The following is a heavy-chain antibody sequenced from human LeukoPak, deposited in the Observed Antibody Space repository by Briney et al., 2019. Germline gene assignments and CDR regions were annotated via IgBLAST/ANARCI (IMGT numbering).Heavy chain of an antibody. CDR2: IYYSGST. V-gene: IGHV4-59*01. Sequence: PSETLSLTCTVSGGSISSYYWSWIRQPPGKGLEWIGYIYYSGSTNYNPPLKSRVTISVDTSKNQFSLKLSSVTAADTAVYYCARWDYYDSSGYYYDGYFDYWGQGTLVTVSS. J-gene: IGHJ4*02. CDR3: ARWDYYDSSGYYYDGYFDY. CDR1: GGSISSYY. D-gene: IGHD3-22*01.